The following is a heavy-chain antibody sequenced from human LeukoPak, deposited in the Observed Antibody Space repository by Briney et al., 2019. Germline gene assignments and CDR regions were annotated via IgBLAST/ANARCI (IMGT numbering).Heavy chain of an antibody. V-gene: IGHV4-38-2*02. CDR1: GYSISSGYY. CDR3: ARDGGSYYGYYYMDV. D-gene: IGHD1-26*01. Sequence: SETLSLTCTVSGYSISSGYYWGWIRQPPGKGLEWIGSIYHSGSTYYNPSLKSRVTISVDTSKNQFSLKLSSVTAADTAVYYCARDGGSYYGYYYMDVWGKGTTVTVSS. CDR2: IYHSGST. J-gene: IGHJ6*03.